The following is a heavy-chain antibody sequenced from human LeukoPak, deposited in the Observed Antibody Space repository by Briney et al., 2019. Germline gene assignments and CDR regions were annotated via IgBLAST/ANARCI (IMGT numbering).Heavy chain of an antibody. CDR1: EFTFSTYG. V-gene: IGHV3-30*18. CDR3: AKDRYSGLNTIDY. J-gene: IGHJ4*02. CDR2: ISYDGSYK. Sequence: GGSLRLPCAASEFTFSTYGMHWVRQAPGKGLEWVAVISYDGSYKFYADSVKGRFTISRDNSKSTLYLQMNSLRAEDTAVYYCAKDRYSGLNTIDYWGQGTLVAVSS. D-gene: IGHD6-13*01.